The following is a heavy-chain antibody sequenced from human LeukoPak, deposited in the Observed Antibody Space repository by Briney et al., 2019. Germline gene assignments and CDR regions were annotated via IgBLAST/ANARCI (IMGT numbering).Heavy chain of an antibody. J-gene: IGHJ4*02. Sequence: GGSLRLSCAASGFTFSNAWMSWVRQAPGKGLEWVGRIKSKTDGGTTDYAAPVKGRFTISRDDSKTTLYLQMNSLKTEDTAVYYCTTELTLAYDSSGYYFSYWGQGTLVTVSS. CDR3: TTELTLAYDSSGYYFSY. CDR1: GFTFSNAW. CDR2: IKSKTDGGTT. D-gene: IGHD3-22*01. V-gene: IGHV3-15*01.